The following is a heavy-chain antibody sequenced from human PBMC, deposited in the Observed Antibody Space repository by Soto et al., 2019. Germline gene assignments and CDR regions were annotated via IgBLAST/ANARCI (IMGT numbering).Heavy chain of an antibody. J-gene: IGHJ4*02. CDR3: ARDQRQLGYFDY. V-gene: IGHV1-69*06. D-gene: IGHD5-18*01. CDR2: IIPIFGTA. CDR1: GGTFSSYA. Sequence: SVKVSCKASGGTFSSYAISWVRQAPGQGLEWMGGIIPIFGTANYAQKFQGRVTITADKSTSTAYMELSSLRSEDTAVYYCARDQRQLGYFDYWGQGTLVTVSS.